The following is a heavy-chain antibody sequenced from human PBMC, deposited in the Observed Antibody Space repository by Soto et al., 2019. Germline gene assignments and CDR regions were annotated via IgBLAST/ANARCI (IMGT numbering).Heavy chain of an antibody. Sequence: GSLRLSCTASEFSFSSYAMHWIRQSPGKGLEWVAVISFNGNSLHYADSVKDRFTISRDNSKSTLYLQMNNMRTEDTAVYYCARTFDTITYYFDYWGQGTLVTVSS. D-gene: IGHD3-9*01. CDR1: EFSFSSYA. CDR2: ISFNGNSL. J-gene: IGHJ4*02. V-gene: IGHV3-30-3*01. CDR3: ARTFDTITYYFDY.